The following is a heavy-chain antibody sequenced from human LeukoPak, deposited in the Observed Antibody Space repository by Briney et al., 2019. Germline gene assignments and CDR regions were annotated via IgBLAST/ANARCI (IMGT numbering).Heavy chain of an antibody. CDR3: ARVGGYCSSTSCYVSGLFDY. CDR2: IYYSGST. D-gene: IGHD2-2*01. J-gene: IGHJ4*02. V-gene: IGHV4-61*08. Sequence: PSETLSLTCAVSGGSISSGGYSWSWIRQPPGKGLEWIGYIYYSGSTNYNPSLKSRVTISVDTSKNQFSLKLSSVTAADTAVYYCARVGGYCSSTSCYVSGLFDYWGQGTLVTVSS. CDR1: GGSISSGGYS.